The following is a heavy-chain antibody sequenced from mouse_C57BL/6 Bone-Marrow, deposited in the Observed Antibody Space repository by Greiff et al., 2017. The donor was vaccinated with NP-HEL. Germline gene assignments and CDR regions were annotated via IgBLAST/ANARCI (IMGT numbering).Heavy chain of an antibody. CDR1: GFTFSDFY. CDR2: SRNKANDYTT. D-gene: IGHD2-3*01. V-gene: IGHV7-1*01. CDR3: AREGWAYWYFDV. J-gene: IGHJ1*03. Sequence: EGKLVESGGGLVQSGRSLRLSCATSGFTFSDFYMEWVRQAPGKGLEWIAASRNKANDYTTEYSASVKGRFIVSRDTSQSILYLQMNALRAEDTAIYYCAREGWAYWYFDVWGTGTTVTVSS.